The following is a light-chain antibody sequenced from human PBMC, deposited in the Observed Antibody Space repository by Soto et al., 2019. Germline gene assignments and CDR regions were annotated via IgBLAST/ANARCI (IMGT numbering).Light chain of an antibody. J-gene: IGKJ1*01. CDR3: QQRGDWSRT. Sequence: EIVLTQSPATLSLSPGERATLSCRASQSVSNYLAWYQQKPGQAPRLLIYDASNRALGIPARFSGSGSGTDFTLNISSLEPEDFALYYCQQRGDWSRTFGQGTKVDIK. CDR2: DAS. V-gene: IGKV3-11*01. CDR1: QSVSNY.